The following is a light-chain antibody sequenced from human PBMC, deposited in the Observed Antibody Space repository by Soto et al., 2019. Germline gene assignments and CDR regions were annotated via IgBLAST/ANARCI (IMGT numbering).Light chain of an antibody. Sequence: EIVLTQSPGPLSLSPGEGATLSCRASQSVSSTYLAWYQHKPGQAPRLLIDSASRRASGIPDRFSGSGSGTDFTLTINRLEPEDFAEYYCQQYSGPGMYTFGQGTKLEIK. V-gene: IGKV3-20*01. CDR2: SAS. J-gene: IGKJ2*01. CDR1: QSVSSTY. CDR3: QQYSGPGMYT.